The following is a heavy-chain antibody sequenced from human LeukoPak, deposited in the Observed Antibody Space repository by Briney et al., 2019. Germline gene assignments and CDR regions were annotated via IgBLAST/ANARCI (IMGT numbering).Heavy chain of an antibody. CDR3: ARLIAAAYYYYGMDV. CDR1: GYTFTSNG. V-gene: IGHV1-18*01. D-gene: IGHD6-13*01. CDR2: ISAYNGNT. Sequence: ASVKVSCKASGYTFTSNGISWVRQATGQGLEWMGWISAYNGNTNYAQKLQGRVTMTTDTSTSTAYMELRSLRSDDTAVYYCARLIAAAYYYYGMDVWGQGTTVTVSS. J-gene: IGHJ6*02.